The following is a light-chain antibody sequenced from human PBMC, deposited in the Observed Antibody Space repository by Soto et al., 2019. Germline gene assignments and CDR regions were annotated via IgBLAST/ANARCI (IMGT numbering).Light chain of an antibody. CDR3: QLYGSSPQMYT. V-gene: IGKV3-20*01. J-gene: IGKJ2*01. Sequence: EIVLTQSPGTLSLSPGERATLSCRASQSLSNNYLAWYQQKPGQAPRLLFYGASNRATGIPYRFTGSGSGTDFTLTISRLEPEDFAVYYCQLYGSSPQMYTFGQGTKLEIK. CDR1: QSLSNNY. CDR2: GAS.